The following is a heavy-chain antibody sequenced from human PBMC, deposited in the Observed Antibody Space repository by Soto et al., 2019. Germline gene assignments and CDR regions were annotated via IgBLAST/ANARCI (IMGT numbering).Heavy chain of an antibody. J-gene: IGHJ4*02. CDR1: GGSISSYY. V-gene: IGHV4-4*07. Sequence: ETLSLTCTVSGGSISSYYWSWIRQPAGKGLEWIGRIYTGGSTNYNPSLKSRVTMSVDTSKNQFSLKLSSVTAADTAVYYCARENSKGSYQGAFDYWGQGTLVTVSS. D-gene: IGHD1-26*01. CDR2: IYTGGST. CDR3: ARENSKGSYQGAFDY.